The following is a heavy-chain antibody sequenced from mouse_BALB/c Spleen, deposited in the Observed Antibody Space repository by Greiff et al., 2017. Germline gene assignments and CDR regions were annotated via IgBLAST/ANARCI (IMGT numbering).Heavy chain of an antibody. D-gene: IGHD4-1*01. V-gene: IGHV3-6*02. CDR3: AREQVEANWDGFAY. CDR1: GYSITSGYY. CDR2: ISYDGSN. J-gene: IGHJ3*01. Sequence: EVKVEESGPGLVKPSQSLSLTCSVTGYSITSGYYWNWIRQFPGNKLEWMGYISYDGSNNYNPSLKNRISITRDTSKNQFFLKLNSVTTEDTATYYCAREQVEANWDGFAYWGQGTLVTVSA.